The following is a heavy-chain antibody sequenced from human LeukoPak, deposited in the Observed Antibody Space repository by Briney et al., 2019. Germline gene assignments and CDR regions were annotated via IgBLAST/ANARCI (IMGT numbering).Heavy chain of an antibody. CDR2: LDTGGRTT. D-gene: IGHD6-19*01. Sequence: GGSLRLPCAASGFTFRSHWMHWVRQAPGEGLVWVSRLDTGGRTTTYADSVRGRFTISRDNAKDTLYLQMNSLRAEDTAVYYCASGLLMAGGTLDHWGRGTLVTVSS. J-gene: IGHJ4*02. V-gene: IGHV3-74*01. CDR3: ASGLLMAGGTLDH. CDR1: GFTFRSHW.